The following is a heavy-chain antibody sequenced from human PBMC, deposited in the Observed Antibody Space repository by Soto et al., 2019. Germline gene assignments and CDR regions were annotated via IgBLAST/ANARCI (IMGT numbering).Heavy chain of an antibody. D-gene: IGHD6-6*01. CDR2: IYWDDDK. CDR3: AHSKYSRSSFDS. V-gene: IGHV2-5*02. J-gene: IGHJ4*02. Sequence: SGPTLVNPTQTLTLTCTFSGFSLSTSDVGVGWIRQPPGKALEWLAIIYWDDDKRYSPSLKSRLTITKDTSKNQVVLTVTNMDPVDTATYYCAHSKYSRSSFDSWGQGTLVTVSS. CDR1: GFSLSTSDVG.